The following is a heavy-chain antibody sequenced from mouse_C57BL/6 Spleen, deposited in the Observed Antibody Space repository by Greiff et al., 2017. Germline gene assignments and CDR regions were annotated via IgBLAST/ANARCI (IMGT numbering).Heavy chain of an antibody. CDR3: ARGDYYGSSPCAMDY. D-gene: IGHD1-1*01. J-gene: IGHJ4*01. CDR1: GYAFSSYW. Sequence: VQLQQSGAELVKPGASVKISCKASGYAFSSYWMNWVKQRPGKGLEWIGQIYPGDGDTNYNGKFKGKATLTADKSSSTAYMQLSSLTSEDSAVYFCARGDYYGSSPCAMDYWGQGTSVTVSS. CDR2: IYPGDGDT. V-gene: IGHV1-80*01.